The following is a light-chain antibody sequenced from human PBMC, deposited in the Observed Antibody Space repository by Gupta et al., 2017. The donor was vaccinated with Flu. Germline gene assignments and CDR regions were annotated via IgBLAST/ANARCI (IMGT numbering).Light chain of an antibody. CDR1: QSVVNL. J-gene: IGKJ2*01. CDR2: DAS. V-gene: IGKV3-11*01. Sequence: EVVLTQSPAALSSFPGQGATLSCWASQSVVNLLSWYQHKPGHAPRLLIYDASSSTTGIPARCSGRGCGTDYIITITSLEPEDDSLYYCQHRKSNPPRDTFGQGTKVEIK. CDR3: QHRKSNPPRDT.